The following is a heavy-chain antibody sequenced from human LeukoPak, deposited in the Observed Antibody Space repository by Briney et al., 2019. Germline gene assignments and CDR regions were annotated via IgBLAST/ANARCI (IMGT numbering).Heavy chain of an antibody. CDR2: ISDSGGST. V-gene: IGHV3-23*01. CDR3: AKGSPYYDILTGYYTEVFSAFDI. D-gene: IGHD3-9*01. J-gene: IGHJ3*02. Sequence: GGTLRLSCAASGFTFSIFGMTWVRQAPGKGLEWISDISDSGGSTYYADSVKGRFTISRDNSKNTLYLQMNSLRAEDTAVYYCAKGSPYYDILTGYYTEVFSAFDIWGQGTMVTVSS. CDR1: GFTFSIFG.